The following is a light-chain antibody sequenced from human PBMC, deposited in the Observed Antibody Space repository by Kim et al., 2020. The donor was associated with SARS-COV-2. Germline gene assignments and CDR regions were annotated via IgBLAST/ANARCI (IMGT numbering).Light chain of an antibody. CDR3: SSYTSSSTLVV. J-gene: IGLJ2*01. CDR1: ISDVGGYNY. Sequence: QSITIAENGNISDVGGYNYVSWYQQHPGKAPKLMIYDVSNRPSGVSNRFSGSKSGNTASLTISGLQAEDEADYYCSSYTSSSTLVVFGGGTQLTVL. V-gene: IGLV2-14*03. CDR2: DVS.